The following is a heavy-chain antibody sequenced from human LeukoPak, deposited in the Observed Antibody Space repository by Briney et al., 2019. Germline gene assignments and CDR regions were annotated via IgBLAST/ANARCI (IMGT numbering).Heavy chain of an antibody. D-gene: IGHD1-20*01. CDR3: ARSITGSAFDI. J-gene: IGHJ3*02. Sequence: PSETLSLTCAVSGGSISSGGYSWSWIRQPPGKGLEWIGYIYHSGSTYYNPSLKSRVTISVDRSKNQFSLKLSSVTAADTAVYYCARSITGSAFDIWGQGTMVTVSS. V-gene: IGHV4-30-2*01. CDR2: IYHSGST. CDR1: GGSISSGGYS.